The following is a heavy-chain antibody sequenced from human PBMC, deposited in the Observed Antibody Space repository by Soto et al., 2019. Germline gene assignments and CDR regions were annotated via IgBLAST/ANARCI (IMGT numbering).Heavy chain of an antibody. V-gene: IGHV4-59*08. J-gene: IGHJ6*02. CDR1: GDSISTYN. CDR2: FRSGGGT. Sequence: QVQLQESGPGLVKPSETLSLTCTVSGDSISTYNLAWIRQPPGKGLEWIGYFRSGGGTSYNPSLKGRVAISADTSMKQFTLRLSSVTAADTAVYYCVRQGIGVLHGLVDVWGQGTTVTVSS. CDR3: VRQGIGVLHGLVDV. D-gene: IGHD3-10*01.